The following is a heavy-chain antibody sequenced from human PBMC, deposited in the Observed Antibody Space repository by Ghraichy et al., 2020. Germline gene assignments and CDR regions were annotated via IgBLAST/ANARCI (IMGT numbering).Heavy chain of an antibody. CDR1: GGSISSYY. V-gene: IGHV4-59*01. D-gene: IGHD3-22*01. CDR2: IYYSGST. CDR3: AGVQTYYYDSSGYWYFDL. Sequence: SETLSLTCTVSGGSISSYYWSWIRQPPGKGLEWIGYIYYSGSTNYNPSLKSRVTISVDTSKNQFSLKLSSVTAADTAVYYCAGVQTYYYDSSGYWYFDLWGRGTLVTVSS. J-gene: IGHJ2*01.